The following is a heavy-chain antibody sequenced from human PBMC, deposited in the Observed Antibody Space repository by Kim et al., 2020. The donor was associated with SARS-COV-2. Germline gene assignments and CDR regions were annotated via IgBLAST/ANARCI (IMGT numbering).Heavy chain of an antibody. D-gene: IGHD3-10*01. V-gene: IGHV3-53*01. Sequence: GGSLRLSCAASGFTVSSNYMSWVRQAPGKGLECVSVIYSGGSTYYADSVKGRFTISRDNSKNTLYLQMNSLRAEDTAVYYCARDGWFGYGMDVWGQGTTVTVSS. CDR1: GFTVSSNY. CDR2: IYSGGST. J-gene: IGHJ6*02. CDR3: ARDGWFGYGMDV.